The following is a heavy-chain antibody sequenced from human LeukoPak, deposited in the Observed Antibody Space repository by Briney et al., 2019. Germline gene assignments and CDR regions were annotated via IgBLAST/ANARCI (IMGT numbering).Heavy chain of an antibody. CDR3: ARFGSGWYYFDH. CDR1: GGSFSGYY. Sequence: KSSETPSLTCAVYGGSFSGYYWSWIRQPPGKGLEWIGEINHSGSTNYNPPLKSRVTISVDTSKNQFSLKLSSVTAADTAVYYCARFGSGWYYFDHWGQGTLVTVSS. D-gene: IGHD6-19*01. J-gene: IGHJ4*02. CDR2: INHSGST. V-gene: IGHV4-34*01.